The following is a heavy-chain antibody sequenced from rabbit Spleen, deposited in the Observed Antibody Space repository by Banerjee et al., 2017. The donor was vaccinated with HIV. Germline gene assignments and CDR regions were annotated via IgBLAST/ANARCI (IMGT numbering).Heavy chain of an antibody. Sequence: QEQLEESGGDLVKPEGSLTLTCTASGFSFSSSYWICWVRQAPGKGLEWIACIYAGSSSSTYYASWAKGRFTISKTSSTTVTLQMTSLTAADTATYFCARGANNGGAGASLWGQGTLVTVS. CDR3: ARGANNGGAGASL. CDR2: IYAGSSSST. J-gene: IGHJ3*01. V-gene: IGHV1S45*01. CDR1: GFSFSSSYW. D-gene: IGHD8-1*01.